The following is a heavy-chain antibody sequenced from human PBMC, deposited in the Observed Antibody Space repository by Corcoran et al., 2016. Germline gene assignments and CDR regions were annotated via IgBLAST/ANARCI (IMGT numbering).Heavy chain of an antibody. CDR1: GYTFSSYY. Sequence: QVQLLQSGAEVKKPGASVKVSCKASGYTFSSYYMHWVRQAPGQGLVWMGIINPSGGSTSYAQKFQGRVTMTRDTSTSTVYMELSRLRSEDTAVYYCVRDRLWELLWSGIDYWGHGTLVTVSS. V-gene: IGHV1-46*01. D-gene: IGHD1-26*01. J-gene: IGHJ4*01. CDR3: VRDRLWELLWSGIDY. CDR2: INPSGGST.